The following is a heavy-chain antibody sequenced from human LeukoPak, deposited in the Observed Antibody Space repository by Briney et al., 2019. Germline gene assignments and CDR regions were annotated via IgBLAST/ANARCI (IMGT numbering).Heavy chain of an antibody. CDR3: ASSRDGYNSDY. J-gene: IGHJ4*02. Sequence: ASETLSLTCTVSGGSISSGGYYWSWIRQHPGKGLEWIGYIYYSGSTYYNPSLKSRVTISVDTSKNQFSLKLSSVTAADTAVYYCASSRDGYNSDYWGQGTLVTVSS. D-gene: IGHD5-24*01. V-gene: IGHV4-31*03. CDR2: IYYSGST. CDR1: GGSISSGGYY.